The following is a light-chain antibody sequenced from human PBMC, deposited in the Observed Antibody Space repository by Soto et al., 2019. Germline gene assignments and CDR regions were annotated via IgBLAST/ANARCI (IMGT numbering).Light chain of an antibody. CDR1: QNISTS. V-gene: IGKV1-5*01. J-gene: IGKJ1*01. CDR2: DVS. Sequence: DIQLTQSPSTLSASVGDSVTITCRASQNISTSLAWYQHKPGKAPKLLMFDVSNLESGVPSRFSGSGSGTEFTLIISSLHSDDFATYYCQQYDYSRTFGQATKVDI. CDR3: QQYDYSRT.